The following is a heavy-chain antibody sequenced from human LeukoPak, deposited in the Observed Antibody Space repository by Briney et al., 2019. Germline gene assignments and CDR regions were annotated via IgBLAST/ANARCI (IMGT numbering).Heavy chain of an antibody. J-gene: IGHJ4*02. D-gene: IGHD3-10*01. CDR2: INQDGTEK. CDR1: GFTFTTYW. CDR3: AKVAKYYYGSETYYFFEH. Sequence: PGESLRLSCAASGFTFTTYWMTWVRQAPGKGLEWVANINQDGTEKYYVDSVKGRFTISRDNAKNSPYLQMNSLRVEDTAVYYCAKVAKYYYGSETYYFFEHWGQGTPVTASS. V-gene: IGHV3-7*01.